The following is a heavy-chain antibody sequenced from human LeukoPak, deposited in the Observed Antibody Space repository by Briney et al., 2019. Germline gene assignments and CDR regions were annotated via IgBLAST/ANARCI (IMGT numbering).Heavy chain of an antibody. CDR3: ARGYCSSTSCRRYNWFDP. Sequence: PSETLSLTCTVSGGSISSGSYYWSWIRQPAGKGLEWIGRIYTSGSTNYNPSLKSRVTISVDTSKNQFSLKLSSVTAADTAVYYCARGYCSSTSCRRYNWFDPWGQGTLVTVSS. D-gene: IGHD2-2*01. J-gene: IGHJ5*02. V-gene: IGHV4-61*02. CDR2: IYTSGST. CDR1: GGSISSGSYY.